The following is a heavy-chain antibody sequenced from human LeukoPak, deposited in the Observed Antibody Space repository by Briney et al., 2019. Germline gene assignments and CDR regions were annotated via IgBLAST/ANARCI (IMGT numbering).Heavy chain of an antibody. CDR3: AKTYDYAWGSYRPNWFDP. V-gene: IGHV3-23*01. CDR2: ISGSGGST. Sequence: GGSLRLSCAASGFTFSSYAMSWVRQAPGKGLEWVSAISGSGGSTYYADSVKGRFTISRDNSKNTLYLQMNSLRAEDTAVYYCAKTYDYAWGSYRPNWFDPWGQGTLVTVSS. D-gene: IGHD3-16*02. CDR1: GFTFSSYA. J-gene: IGHJ5*02.